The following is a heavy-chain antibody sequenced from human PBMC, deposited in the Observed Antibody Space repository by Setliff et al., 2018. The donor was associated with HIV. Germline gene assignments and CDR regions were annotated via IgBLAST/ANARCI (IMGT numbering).Heavy chain of an antibody. V-gene: IGHV4-30-4*08. CDR1: GVSIPTVDYY. D-gene: IGHD3-22*01. CDR3: ARGGGTMMSIPNRFDF. Sequence: PSETLSPTCSVPGVSIPTVDYYWTLSRRPPGEGLEWIGSMYYTGSTYYSPSLKSRLTISLDTSHNQFSLNLSSVTAADAAVYFGARGGGTMMSIPNRFDFWGLGTLGTVSS. CDR2: MYYTGST. J-gene: IGHJ4*02.